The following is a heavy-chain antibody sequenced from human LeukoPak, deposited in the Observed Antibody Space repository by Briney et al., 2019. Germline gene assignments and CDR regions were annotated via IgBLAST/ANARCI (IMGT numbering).Heavy chain of an antibody. CDR3: TTEKDLYYYDSSGYFH. Sequence: PGGSLRLSCAVSGLTFSRYAMSWVRQAPGRGLEWVGRIKSKADGGRAEYAATVKGRFFISRDDAKSTLYVQMNRLRTEDTAVYYCTTEKDLYYYDSSGYFHWGQGSLVTVSS. V-gene: IGHV3-15*01. D-gene: IGHD3-22*01. J-gene: IGHJ4*02. CDR2: IKSKADGGRA. CDR1: GLTFSRYA.